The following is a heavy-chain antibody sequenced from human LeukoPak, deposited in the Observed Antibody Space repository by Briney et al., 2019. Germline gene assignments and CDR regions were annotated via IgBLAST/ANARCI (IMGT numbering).Heavy chain of an antibody. CDR2: IYSGGST. V-gene: IGHV3-66*02. Sequence: GGSLRLSCAASGFTVSSNYMSWVRQAPGKGLEWVSVIYSGGSTYYADSVKGRFTISRDNSKNTLYLQMNSLRAEDTAVYYCAKDGSYYYGSGSYYNGAKTDYYYYGMDVWGQGTTVTVSS. J-gene: IGHJ6*02. CDR1: GFTVSSNY. CDR3: AKDGSYYYGSGSYYNGAKTDYYYYGMDV. D-gene: IGHD3-10*01.